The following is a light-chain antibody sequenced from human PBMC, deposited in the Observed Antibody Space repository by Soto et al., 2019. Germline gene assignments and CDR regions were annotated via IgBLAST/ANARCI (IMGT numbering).Light chain of an antibody. Sequence: DIQMTQSPSSLSASLGDRVTITCRANQDISNYLICYQHKLGQAPKLLIHAASTLASGVPSRFSGSESGTDFHLTISGLEHEDSATYYCQQSYKTPWTFGQGTKVEIK. V-gene: IGKV1-39*01. J-gene: IGKJ1*01. CDR3: QQSYKTPWT. CDR2: AAS. CDR1: QDISNY.